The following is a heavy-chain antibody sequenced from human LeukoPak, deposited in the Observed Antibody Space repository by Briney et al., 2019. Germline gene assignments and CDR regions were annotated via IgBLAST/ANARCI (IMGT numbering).Heavy chain of an antibody. V-gene: IGHV3-15*01. Sequence: RSGGSLRLSCAASGFTFSNAWMSWVRQAPGKGLEWVGRIKSKTDGGTTDYAAPVKGRFTISRDDSKNTLYLQINSLKTEDTAVYYCTTYCSSTSCYTDYYYYMDVWGKGTTVTVSS. CDR2: IKSKTDGGTT. J-gene: IGHJ6*03. CDR1: GFTFSNAW. D-gene: IGHD2-2*02. CDR3: TTYCSSTSCYTDYYYYMDV.